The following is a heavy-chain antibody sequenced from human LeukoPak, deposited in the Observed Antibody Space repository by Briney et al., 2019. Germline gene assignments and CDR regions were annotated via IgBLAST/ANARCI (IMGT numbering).Heavy chain of an antibody. D-gene: IGHD2-2*01. CDR3: AKTLLVVPAANDAFDI. V-gene: IGHV3-30*02. J-gene: IGHJ3*02. CDR1: GFTFSSYG. Sequence: PGGSLRLSCAASGFTFSSYGMHWVRQAPGKGLEWVAFIRYDGSNKYYADSVKGRFTISRDNSKNTLYLQMNSLRAEDTAVYYCAKTLLVVPAANDAFDIWGQGTMVTVSS. CDR2: IRYDGSNK.